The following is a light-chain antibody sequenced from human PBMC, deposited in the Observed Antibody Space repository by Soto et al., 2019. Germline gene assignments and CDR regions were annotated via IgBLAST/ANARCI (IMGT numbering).Light chain of an antibody. CDR2: EVS. V-gene: IGLV2-14*01. CDR1: SSDVGGYNY. J-gene: IGLJ3*02. CDR3: TSYTSSSTLWV. Sequence: QSALTQPASVSGSPGQSITISCTGTSSDVGGYNYVSWYQQLPGKAPKLMIFEVSNRPSGVSNRFSASKSGNTASLTISGLQAEDEGDYYCTSYTSSSTLWVFGGGTQLTVL.